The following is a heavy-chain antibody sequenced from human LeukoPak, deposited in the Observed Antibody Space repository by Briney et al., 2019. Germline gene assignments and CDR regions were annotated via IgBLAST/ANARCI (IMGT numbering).Heavy chain of an antibody. CDR2: IYHSGTT. CDR1: GGSISSNW. CDR3: ARVLRGLGDY. Sequence: SETLSLTCAVSGGSISSNWWSWVRQPPGKGLEWIGEIYHSGTTNSNPSLKSRLIISIDKSKNQFSLKLSSVTAADTAVYYCARVLRGLGDYWGQGTLVTVSS. J-gene: IGHJ4*02. D-gene: IGHD3-10*01. V-gene: IGHV4-4*02.